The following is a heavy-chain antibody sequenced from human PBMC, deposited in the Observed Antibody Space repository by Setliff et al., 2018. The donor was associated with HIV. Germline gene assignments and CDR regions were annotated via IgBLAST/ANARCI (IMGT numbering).Heavy chain of an antibody. J-gene: IGHJ6*02. Sequence: SETLSLTCTSSGDSISGYYWSWIRQPAGKGLEWIGRIYTSGSTNYNPSLKSRVTISVDTSKNQFSLKLSSVTAADTAVYYCARVAPKGYQLLFSSVWGQGTRSPSP. CDR3: ARVAPKGYQLLFSSV. D-gene: IGHD2-2*01. CDR1: GDSISGYY. CDR2: IYTSGST. V-gene: IGHV4-4*07.